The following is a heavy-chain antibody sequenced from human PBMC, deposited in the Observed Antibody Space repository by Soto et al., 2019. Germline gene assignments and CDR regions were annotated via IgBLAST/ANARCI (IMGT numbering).Heavy chain of an antibody. CDR2: ISAYNGNT. D-gene: IGHD6-13*01. CDR3: ASHRVSAAGSFHY. J-gene: IGHJ4*02. Sequence: QVQLVQSRLEVTKPGASVKVSCKASGYSLTTYGISWVRQAPGQGLEWVGWISAYNGNTNYAQNFQGRVTMTRDTSTSTAYMDLRGLRSDDTAVYYCASHRVSAAGSFHYWGQGTLVIVSS. CDR1: GYSLTTYG. V-gene: IGHV1-18*01.